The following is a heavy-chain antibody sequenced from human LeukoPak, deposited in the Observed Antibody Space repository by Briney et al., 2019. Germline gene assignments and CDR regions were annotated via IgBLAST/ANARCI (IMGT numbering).Heavy chain of an antibody. D-gene: IGHD3-10*01. V-gene: IGHV3-23*01. Sequence: GGSLRLSCAASGFTLSNYAMNWVRQAPRKGLQWVSVISASGGSTYYADSVKGRFTISRDNSKNTLYLQMNSLRAEDTAVYYCAKADSSGSSDVFDIWGQGTTVTVSS. J-gene: IGHJ3*02. CDR1: GFTLSNYA. CDR3: AKADSSGSSDVFDI. CDR2: ISASGGST.